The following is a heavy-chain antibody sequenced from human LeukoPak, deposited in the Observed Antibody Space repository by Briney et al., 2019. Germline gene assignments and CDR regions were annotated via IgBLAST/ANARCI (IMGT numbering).Heavy chain of an antibody. J-gene: IGHJ2*01. D-gene: IGHD2-15*01. Sequence: SETLSLTCAVYGGSFSGYYWSWIRQPPGKGLEWLGEINPSGSTNYNPSLKSRVTISVDTSKNQFSLKLSSVTAADTAVYYCARSPTRGMVARVYWYCDLWGRGTLVTVPS. CDR1: GGSFSGYY. CDR2: INPSGST. V-gene: IGHV4-34*01. CDR3: ARSPTRGMVARVYWYCDL.